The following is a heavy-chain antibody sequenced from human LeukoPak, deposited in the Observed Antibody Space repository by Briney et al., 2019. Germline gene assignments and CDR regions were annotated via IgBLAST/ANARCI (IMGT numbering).Heavy chain of an antibody. J-gene: IGHJ6*02. CDR1: GGSFSGYY. CDR2: INHSGST. CDR3: TRGGYCSSTSCYRSYYYGMDV. V-gene: IGHV4-34*01. Sequence: PSETLSLTCAVYGGSFSGYYWSWIRPPPGKGLEGIGEINHSGSTTYNPSLKSRVTISVDTSKNQFSLKLSSVTAADTAVYYCTRGGYCSSTSCYRSYYYGMDVWGQGTMVTVSS. D-gene: IGHD2-2*02.